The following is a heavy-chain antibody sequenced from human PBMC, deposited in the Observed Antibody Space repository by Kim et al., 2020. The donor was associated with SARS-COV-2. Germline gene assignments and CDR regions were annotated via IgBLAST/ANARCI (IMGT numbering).Heavy chain of an antibody. CDR3: VRRAGHTQYYFDF. V-gene: IGHV3-23*01. J-gene: IGHJ4*02. Sequence: PDYVKGRFSVSRDNSKNTLYLQLNSLRAEDTAVYYCVRRAGHTQYYFDFWGQGTLVTVSS. D-gene: IGHD6-13*01.